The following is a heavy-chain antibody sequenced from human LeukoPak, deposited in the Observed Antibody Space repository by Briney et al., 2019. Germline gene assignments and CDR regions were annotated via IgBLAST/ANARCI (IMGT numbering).Heavy chain of an antibody. D-gene: IGHD2-15*01. V-gene: IGHV3-11*03. J-gene: IGHJ4*02. CDR2: ISGSSHDI. CDR1: GFTFSDHY. CDR3: VRWAREADV. Sequence: PGGSLRLSCVASGFTFSDHYMNWIRQTPGKGLEWLSYISGSSHDIKYADSVEGRFTVSRDNSKRSLYLEMNSLRVEDTAVYYCVRWAREADVWGQGTQVIVPS.